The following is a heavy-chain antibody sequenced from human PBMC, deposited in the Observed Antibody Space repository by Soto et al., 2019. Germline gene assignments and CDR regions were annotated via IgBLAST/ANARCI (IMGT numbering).Heavy chain of an antibody. CDR1: GGSFSGYS. CDR3: AMAHLQGFIFLAVVGDFDY. D-gene: IGHD3-3*01. V-gene: IGHV4-34*01. J-gene: IGHJ4*02. Sequence: QVQLQQWGAGLLKPSETLSLTCTVYGGSFSGYSWSWIRQPPVKGLEWIGEINQSGNANYNPSLKSRVTISVGTSKNKVYLRLSTVTAADTTVSYCAMAHLQGFIFLAVVGDFDYWGRGGLVTDSS. CDR2: INQSGNA.